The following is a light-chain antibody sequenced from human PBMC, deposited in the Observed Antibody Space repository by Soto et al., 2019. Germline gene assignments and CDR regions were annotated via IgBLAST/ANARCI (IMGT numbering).Light chain of an antibody. CDR2: GAS. CDR1: QSVSNNY. CDR3: QQYGSSGT. J-gene: IGKJ1*01. Sequence: EIVMTQSPATLSVSPGERATLSCRASQSVSNNYLAWYQQKPGQAPRLLIYGASNRATGIPDRFSGSGSGTDFTLTIGRLEPENFAVYYCQQYGSSGTFGQGTKVDI. V-gene: IGKV3-20*01.